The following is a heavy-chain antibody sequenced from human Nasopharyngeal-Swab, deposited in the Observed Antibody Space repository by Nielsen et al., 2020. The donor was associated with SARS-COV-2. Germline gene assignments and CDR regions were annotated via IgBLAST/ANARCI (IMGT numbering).Heavy chain of an antibody. CDR3: ARTEYGSETNFDY. CDR1: GYFFNTYW. V-gene: IGHV5-51*01. J-gene: IGHJ4*02. Sequence: GESLKISCKASGYFFNTYWIGWVRQMPGKGLEWMGIIFPDDSDTRYSPSFQGQVTISVDASTTTAYLQWSSLKASDTAMYYCARTEYGSETNFDYWGQGTLVTVSS. D-gene: IGHD3-10*01. CDR2: IFPDDSDT.